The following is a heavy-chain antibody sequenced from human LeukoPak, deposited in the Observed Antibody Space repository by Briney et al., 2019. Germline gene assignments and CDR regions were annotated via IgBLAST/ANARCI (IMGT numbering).Heavy chain of an antibody. Sequence: SETLSLTCTVSGGSISSYYWSWIRQPPGKGLEWFGYIYYSGSTNYNPSLKSRVTISVDTSKNQFSLKLSSVTAADTAVYYCAIGVAAAGTVWFDPWGQGTLVSVSS. D-gene: IGHD6-13*01. CDR2: IYYSGST. J-gene: IGHJ5*02. CDR1: GGSISSYY. V-gene: IGHV4-59*08. CDR3: AIGVAAAGTVWFDP.